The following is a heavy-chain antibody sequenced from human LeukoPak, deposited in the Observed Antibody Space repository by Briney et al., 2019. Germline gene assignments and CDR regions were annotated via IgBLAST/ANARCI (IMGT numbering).Heavy chain of an antibody. J-gene: IGHJ5*02. CDR1: GYTFTGYY. V-gene: IGHV1-2*02. Sequence: ASVKVSCKASGYTFTGYYMHWVRQAPGQGLEWMGWINPNNGGTNYAEKFQGRVTMTRDTSISTVYMELSRLRSDDTAVYYCARETEIVVVIVAQVNWFDPWGQGTLVTVSS. D-gene: IGHD2-15*01. CDR2: INPNNGGT. CDR3: ARETEIVVVIVAQVNWFDP.